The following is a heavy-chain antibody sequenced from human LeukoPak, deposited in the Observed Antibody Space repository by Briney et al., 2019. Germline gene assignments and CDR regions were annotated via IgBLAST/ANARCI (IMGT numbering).Heavy chain of an antibody. D-gene: IGHD2-15*01. CDR2: ISGSGGST. Sequence: ETGGSLRLSCAASGFTFSSYAMSWVRQAPGKGLEWVSAISGSGGSTYYADSVKGRFTISRDNSKNTPYLQMNSLRAEDTAVYYCANCGGSCCYFLDWGQGTLVTVSS. V-gene: IGHV3-23*01. CDR1: GFTFSSYA. CDR3: ANCGGSCCYFLD. J-gene: IGHJ4*02.